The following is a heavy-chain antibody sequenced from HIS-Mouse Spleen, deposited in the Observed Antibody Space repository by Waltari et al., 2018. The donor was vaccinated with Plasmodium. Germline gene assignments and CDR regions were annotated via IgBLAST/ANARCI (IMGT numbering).Heavy chain of an antibody. D-gene: IGHD3-3*01. CDR3: ARVTSSGVYWYFDL. J-gene: IGHJ2*01. CDR2: INHSGST. Sequence: QVQLQQWGAGLLKPSETLSLTCAVYGGSFSGYYWSWIRQPPGKGLEWIGEINHSGSTNYNPSLKSRVTIAVYTSKNQFSLKLSSVTAADTAVYYCARVTSSGVYWYFDLWGRGTLVTVSS. CDR1: GGSFSGYY. V-gene: IGHV4-34*01.